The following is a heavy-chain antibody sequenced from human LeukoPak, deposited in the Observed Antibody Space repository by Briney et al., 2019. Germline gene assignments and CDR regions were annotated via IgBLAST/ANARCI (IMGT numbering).Heavy chain of an antibody. CDR2: ISSSSSYI. D-gene: IGHD2-2*02. V-gene: IGHV3-21*01. CDR1: GFTFSSYS. CDR3: ARALQTYYCSSTSCYNYYYYMDV. Sequence: GGSLRLSCAASGFTFSSYSMNWVRQAPGKGLEWVSSISSSSSYIYYADSVKGRFTISRDNAKNSLYLQMNSLRAEDTAVYYCARALQTYYCSSTSCYNYYYYMDVWGKGTTVTVSS. J-gene: IGHJ6*03.